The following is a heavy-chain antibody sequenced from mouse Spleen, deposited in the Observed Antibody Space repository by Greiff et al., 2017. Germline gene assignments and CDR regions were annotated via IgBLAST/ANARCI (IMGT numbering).Heavy chain of an antibody. Sequence: EVKLMESGPGLVKPSQSLSLTCSVTGYSITSGYYWNWIRQFPGNKLEWMGYISYDGSNNYNPSLKNRISITRDTSKNQFFLKLNSVTTEDTATYYCARYYGSNWYFDVWGAGTTVTVSS. V-gene: IGHV3-6*01. CDR2: ISYDGSN. J-gene: IGHJ1*01. CDR3: ARYYGSNWYFDV. CDR1: GYSITSGYY. D-gene: IGHD1-1*01.